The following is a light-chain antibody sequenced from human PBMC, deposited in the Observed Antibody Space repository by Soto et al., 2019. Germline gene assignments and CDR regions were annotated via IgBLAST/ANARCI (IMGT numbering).Light chain of an antibody. CDR1: HDIRDH. V-gene: IGKV1-33*01. CDR2: DAS. CDR3: HQYDNLSQT. Sequence: DIQMTQSPSALSGSVGGRFTLTFQASHDIRDHLNWYQQKPGKPPKLLIYDASNLQTGVPSRFSGSGSGTDFTFTISSLQPEDIATYFCHQYDNLSQTFGPGTKVDIK. J-gene: IGKJ3*01.